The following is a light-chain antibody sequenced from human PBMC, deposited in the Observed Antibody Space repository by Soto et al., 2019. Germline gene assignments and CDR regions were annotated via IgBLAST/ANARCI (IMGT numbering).Light chain of an antibody. CDR2: AAS. V-gene: IGKV1-9*01. J-gene: IGKJ5*01. CDR1: QGISGY. CDR3: QQYNSYPPS. Sequence: DIQMTQSPSTLSASVGYSFTITCRASQGISGYLAWYQQKTGKAPKLLIYAASTLQSGVPSRLRGSGYGTEFTLTISSLQPEDFETYYCQQYNSYPPSFGHGTRLEIK.